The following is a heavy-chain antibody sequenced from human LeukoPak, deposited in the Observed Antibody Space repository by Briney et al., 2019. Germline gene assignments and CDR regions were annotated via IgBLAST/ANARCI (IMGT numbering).Heavy chain of an antibody. CDR1: GGTFSSYA. Sequence: ASVKVSCKASGGTFSSYAISWVRQAPGQGLEWMGWISAYNGNTNYAQKLQGRVTMTTDTSTSTAYMELRSLRSDDTAVYYCARARITMIVVGGNWFDPWGQGTLVTVSS. CDR2: ISAYNGNT. CDR3: ARARITMIVVGGNWFDP. J-gene: IGHJ5*02. V-gene: IGHV1-18*01. D-gene: IGHD3-22*01.